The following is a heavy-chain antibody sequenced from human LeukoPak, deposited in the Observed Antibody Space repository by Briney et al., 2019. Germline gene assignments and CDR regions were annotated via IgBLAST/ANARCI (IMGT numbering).Heavy chain of an antibody. D-gene: IGHD5-12*01. J-gene: IGHJ4*02. V-gene: IGHV3-64*01. CDR2: ITDDGGSR. CDR3: WIQFCGSVY. CDR1: GFTFSTFT. Sequence: GGSLRLSCAASGFTFSTFTMHWVRQAPGKGLEYVSGITDDGGSRNYANSVKGRFTIHRDNSKNTLYLQMGSLRPDDMAVYYCWIQFCGSVYWGQGPLVTVSS.